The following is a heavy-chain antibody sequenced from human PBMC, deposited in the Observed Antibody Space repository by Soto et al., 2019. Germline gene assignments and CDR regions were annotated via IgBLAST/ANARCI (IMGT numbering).Heavy chain of an antibody. Sequence: WGSLRLSCAASGFSFSSYAMSWVRQAPGKGLEWVSAISGSGGSTCYADSVKGRFTISRDNSKNTLYLQMNSLRAEDTAVYYCAKIGRYDILTGPSDAFDIWGQGTMVTVSS. V-gene: IGHV3-23*01. CDR2: ISGSGGST. CDR1: GFSFSSYA. D-gene: IGHD3-9*01. CDR3: AKIGRYDILTGPSDAFDI. J-gene: IGHJ3*02.